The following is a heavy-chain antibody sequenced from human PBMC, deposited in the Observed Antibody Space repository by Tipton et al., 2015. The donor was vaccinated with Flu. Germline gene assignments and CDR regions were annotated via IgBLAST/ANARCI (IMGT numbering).Heavy chain of an antibody. CDR2: IYYSGNT. D-gene: IGHD1-14*01. CDR1: SGSVSSGGYS. CDR3: ARDNLGGAFDY. V-gene: IGHV4-61*08. J-gene: IGHJ4*02. Sequence: LSLTCTVSSGSVSSGGYSWSWIRQPPGKGLEWIGYIYYSGNTNYNPSLKSRVTISVDTAKNQFSLKLSSVTAADTAVYYCARDNLGGAFDYWGQGTLVTVAS.